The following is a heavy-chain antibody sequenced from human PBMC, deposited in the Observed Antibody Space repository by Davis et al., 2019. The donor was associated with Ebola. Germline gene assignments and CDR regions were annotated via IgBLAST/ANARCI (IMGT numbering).Heavy chain of an antibody. CDR2: IKTNADGGTA. J-gene: IGHJ6*02. CDR3: TTDPGMMITFGGVVKHYGMDV. Sequence: GGSLRLSCVASGFTFSNAWMAWVRQAPGKGLEWVGRIKTNADGGTAAYAAPVKGRSTISRDDAQQTLYLEINSLTSADTAVYYCTTDPGMMITFGGVVKHYGMDVWGQGTTVTVSS. CDR1: GFTFSNAW. D-gene: IGHD3-16*01. V-gene: IGHV3-15*01.